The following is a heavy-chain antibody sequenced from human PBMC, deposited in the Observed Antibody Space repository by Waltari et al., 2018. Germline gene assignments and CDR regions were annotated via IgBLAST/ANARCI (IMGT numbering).Heavy chain of an antibody. CDR3: ARGVTYYYDTGAFDI. V-gene: IGHV1-69*14. D-gene: IGHD3-22*01. Sequence: QVQLVQSGAEVKKPGSSVKVSCKASGGTFSSYAISWVRQAPGKGLEWMGGNIPIFGTANYAQKFQGRVTITADKSTSTAYIELSSLRSEDTAVYYCARGVTYYYDTGAFDIWGQGTMVTVSS. CDR2: NIPIFGTA. J-gene: IGHJ3*02. CDR1: GGTFSSYA.